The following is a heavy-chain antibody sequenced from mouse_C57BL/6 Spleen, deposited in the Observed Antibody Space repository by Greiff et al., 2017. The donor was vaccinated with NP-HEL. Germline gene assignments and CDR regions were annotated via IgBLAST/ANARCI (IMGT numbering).Heavy chain of an antibody. V-gene: IGHV1-19*01. CDR3: ARELLVIPYAMDY. CDR1: GYTFTDYY. D-gene: IGHD2-1*01. Sequence: EVQLQQSGPVLVKPGASVKMSCKASGYTFTDYYMNWVKQSHGKSLEWIGVINPYNGGTSYNQKFKGKATLTVDKSSSTAYMELNSLTSEDSAVYYCARELLVIPYAMDYWGQGTSVTVSS. J-gene: IGHJ4*01. CDR2: INPYNGGT.